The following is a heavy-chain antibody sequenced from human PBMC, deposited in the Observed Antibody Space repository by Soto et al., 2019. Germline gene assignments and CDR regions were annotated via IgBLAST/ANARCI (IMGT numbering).Heavy chain of an antibody. J-gene: IGHJ4*02. Sequence: QVQLVESGGGVVQPGRSLRLSCAASGFTFSSYGMYWVRQAPGKGLEWVAVISYDGSNKYYADSVKGRFTISRDNSKNTLYLQMNSLRAEDTAVYYCAKADSGPDYWGQGTLVTVSS. CDR2: ISYDGSNK. CDR1: GFTFSSYG. V-gene: IGHV3-30*18. CDR3: AKADSGPDY. D-gene: IGHD6-19*01.